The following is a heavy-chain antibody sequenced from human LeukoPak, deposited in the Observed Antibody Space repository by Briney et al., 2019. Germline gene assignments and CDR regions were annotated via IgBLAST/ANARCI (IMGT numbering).Heavy chain of an antibody. CDR2: INHSGST. D-gene: IGHD2-15*01. V-gene: IGHV4-34*01. CDR1: GGSFSGYY. CDR3: ASYTYCSGGSCYSGNWFDP. Sequence: SETLSLTCAVYGGSFSGYYWSWIRQPPGKGLEWIGEINHSGSTNYNPSLKSRVTISVDTSKNQLSLKLSSVTAADTAVYYCASYTYCSGGSCYSGNWFDPWGQGTLVTVSS. J-gene: IGHJ5*02.